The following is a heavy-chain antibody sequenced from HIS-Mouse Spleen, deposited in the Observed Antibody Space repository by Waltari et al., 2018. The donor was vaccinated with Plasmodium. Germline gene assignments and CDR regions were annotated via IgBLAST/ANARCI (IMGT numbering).Heavy chain of an antibody. CDR1: GGSFSGYY. D-gene: IGHD6-19*01. CDR3: ARGPGYSSGWYYFDY. V-gene: IGHV4-34*01. CDR2: INHSGST. J-gene: IGHJ4*02. Sequence: QAQLQQWGAGLLKPSETLSPPCAVYGGSFSGYYWSWIRQPPGKGLEWIGEINHSGSTNYNPSLKSRVTISVDTSKNQFSLKLSSVTAADTAVYYCARGPGYSSGWYYFDYWGQGTLVTVSS.